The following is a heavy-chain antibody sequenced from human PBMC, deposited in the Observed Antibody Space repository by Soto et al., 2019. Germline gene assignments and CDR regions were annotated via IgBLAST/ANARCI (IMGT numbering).Heavy chain of an antibody. CDR1: GFTFRRFT. J-gene: IGHJ5*02. CDR2: ISSNSAYI. CDR3: TRDASRDSSARGWFDP. V-gene: IGHV3-21*01. D-gene: IGHD6-13*01. Sequence: PGGSLRLSCAASGFTFRRFTMNWVRQAPGKGLEWVSTISSNSAYIYYTDALRGHFTISRDNAKNSLHLQMNSLRAEDTAVYYCTRDASRDSSARGWFDPWGPGTLVTVSS.